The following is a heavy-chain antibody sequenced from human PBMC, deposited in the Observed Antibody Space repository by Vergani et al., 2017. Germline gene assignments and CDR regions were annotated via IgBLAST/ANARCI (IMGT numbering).Heavy chain of an antibody. D-gene: IGHD2-2*02. J-gene: IGHJ4*02. CDR1: GGSVSSGSYY. CDR2: IYTSGST. Sequence: QVQLQESGPGLVKPSETLSLTCTVSGGSVSSGSYYWSWIRQPAGKGLEWIGRIYTSGSTNYNPSLKSRVTMSVDTSKNQFSLKLSSVTAADTAVYYCARGGVVVPAAIQKRYYFDYWGQGTLVTVSS. V-gene: IGHV4-61*02. CDR3: ARGGVVVPAAIQKRYYFDY.